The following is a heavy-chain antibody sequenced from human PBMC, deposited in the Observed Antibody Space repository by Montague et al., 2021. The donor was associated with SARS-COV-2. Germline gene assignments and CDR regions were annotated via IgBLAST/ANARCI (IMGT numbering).Heavy chain of an antibody. D-gene: IGHD4-23*01. CDR1: GASISTGSDY. CDR3: ARDRGDIYGGNSAWFDP. Sequence: SETLSLTCTVSGASISTGSDYWTWIRQRPGRGLEWIGNFYYSGGSTYNPSLKSRVTISADTSKNLFSLTLKSVTASGTAVYYCARDRGDIYGGNSAWFDPWGQGTLVTVSS. J-gene: IGHJ5*02. V-gene: IGHV4-61*03. CDR2: FYYSGGS.